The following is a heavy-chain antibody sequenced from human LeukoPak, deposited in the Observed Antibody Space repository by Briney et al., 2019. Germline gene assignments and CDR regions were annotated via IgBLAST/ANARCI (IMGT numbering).Heavy chain of an antibody. V-gene: IGHV4-39*01. CDR2: IYYSGST. CDR1: GGSISSSSYY. J-gene: IGHJ4*02. D-gene: IGHD3-3*01. CDR3: ARPAEIGVGVDY. Sequence: PSETLSLTCTVSGGSISSSSYYWGWIRQPPGKGLEWIGSIYYSGSTYYNPSLKSRVTISVDTSNNQFSLKVSSVTAADTAVYYCARPAEIGVGVDYWGQGTLVTVSS.